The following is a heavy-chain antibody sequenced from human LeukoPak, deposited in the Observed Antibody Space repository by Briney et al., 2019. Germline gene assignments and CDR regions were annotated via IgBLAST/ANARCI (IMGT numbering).Heavy chain of an antibody. Sequence: PGGSLRLSCAASGFTVSSKYMSWVRQAPGKGLEWVSLIYSSGSTYYADSVKGRFTISRDNSKNTLYLQMNNLRVEDTAVYYCATMDCSGDCFPHLGGSGINWFDPWGQGTLVTVSS. D-gene: IGHD2-21*02. J-gene: IGHJ5*02. CDR3: ATMDCSGDCFPHLGGSGINWFDP. CDR2: IYSSGST. V-gene: IGHV3-53*01. CDR1: GFTVSSKY.